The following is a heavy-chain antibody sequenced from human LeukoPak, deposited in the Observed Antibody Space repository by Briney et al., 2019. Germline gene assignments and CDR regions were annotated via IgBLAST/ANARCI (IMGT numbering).Heavy chain of an antibody. CDR3: AGGDNYYYYYMDV. CDR2: INHSGSA. V-gene: IGHV4-34*01. CDR1: GGSFSGYH. Sequence: SETLSLTCAVYGGSFSGYHWSWIRQPPGKGLEWIGEINHSGSANYNPSLKSRVTISVDTSKNQFSLKLSSVTAADTAVYYCAGGDNYYYYYMDVWGKGTTVTISS. D-gene: IGHD2-15*01. J-gene: IGHJ6*03.